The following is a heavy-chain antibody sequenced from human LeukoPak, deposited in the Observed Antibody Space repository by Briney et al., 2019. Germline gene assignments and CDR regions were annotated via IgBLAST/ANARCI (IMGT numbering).Heavy chain of an antibody. CDR3: ARIEDYGGNSVNY. CDR1: GGSISSYY. J-gene: IGHJ4*02. Sequence: SETLSLTCTVSGGSISSYYWSWVRQPPGKGLEWIGYIYYSGSTNYNPSLKSRVTISVDTSKNQFSLKLSSVTAADTAVYYCARIEDYGGNSVNYWGQGTLVTVSS. V-gene: IGHV4-59*01. D-gene: IGHD4-23*01. CDR2: IYYSGST.